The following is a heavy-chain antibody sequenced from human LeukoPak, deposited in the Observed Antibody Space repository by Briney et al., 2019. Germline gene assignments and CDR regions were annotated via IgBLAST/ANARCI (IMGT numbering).Heavy chain of an antibody. V-gene: IGHV1-24*01. J-gene: IGHJ6*03. CDR1: GYTLTELS. Sequence: ASVKVSCKVSGYTLTELSMHWVRQAPGKGLEWMGGFDPEDGETIYAQKFQGRVTMTEDTSTDTAYMELSSLRSEDTAVYYCATSIPSSWYYYYYMDVWGKGTTVTISS. CDR3: ATSIPSSWYYYYYMDV. D-gene: IGHD6-13*01. CDR2: FDPEDGET.